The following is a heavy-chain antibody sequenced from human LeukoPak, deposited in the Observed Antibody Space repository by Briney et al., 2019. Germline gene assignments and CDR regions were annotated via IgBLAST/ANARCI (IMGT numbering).Heavy chain of an antibody. D-gene: IGHD3-22*01. Sequence: ASVKVSCKASGYTFTSYDINWVRQATGQGLEWMGWMNPNSGNTGYAQKFQGRVTMTRNTSISTAYMELSSLRSEDTAVYYCARDELTYYYDSSGSPFDYWGQGTLVTVSS. CDR1: GYTFTSYD. CDR3: ARDELTYYYDSSGSPFDY. J-gene: IGHJ4*02. V-gene: IGHV1-8*01. CDR2: MNPNSGNT.